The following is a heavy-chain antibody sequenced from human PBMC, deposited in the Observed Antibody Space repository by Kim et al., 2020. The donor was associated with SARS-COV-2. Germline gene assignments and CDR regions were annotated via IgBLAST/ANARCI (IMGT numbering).Heavy chain of an antibody. Sequence: SETLSLTCTVSGGSISSGCYYWSWIRQHPGKGLEWIGYIYYSGSTYYNSSLKSRVTISVDTSKHQFSLKLSSVTAADTAVYYCVRGVEIAADGIWGQGTL. V-gene: IGHV4-31*03. J-gene: IGHJ4*02. CDR2: IYYSGST. D-gene: IGHD6-13*01. CDR3: VRGVEIAADGI. CDR1: GGSISSGCYY.